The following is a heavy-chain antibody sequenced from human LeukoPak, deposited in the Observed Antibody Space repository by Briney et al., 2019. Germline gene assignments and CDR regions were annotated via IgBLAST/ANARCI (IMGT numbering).Heavy chain of an antibody. CDR2: INPNSGGT. Sequence: ASVKVSCKASGYTFTGYYMHWVRQAPGQGLEWMGWINPNSGGTNYAQKFQGRVTMTRDTSISTAYMELRSLTSDDTAVYYCARDSGSYDGLDYWGQGTLVTVSS. V-gene: IGHV1-2*02. CDR3: ARDSGSYDGLDY. J-gene: IGHJ4*02. D-gene: IGHD1-26*01. CDR1: GYTFTGYY.